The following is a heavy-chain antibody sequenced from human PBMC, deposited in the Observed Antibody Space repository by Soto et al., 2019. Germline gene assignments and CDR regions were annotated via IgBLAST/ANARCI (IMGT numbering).Heavy chain of an antibody. Sequence: QVQLVESGGGVVQPGRSLRLSCAASGFTFSSYGMHWVRQAPGKGLEWVAVIWYDGSNKYCADSVKGRFTISRDNSKNTLYLQMNSLRAEDTAVYYCARDLMVYATLLGYWGQGTLVTVSS. CDR2: IWYDGSNK. CDR1: GFTFSSYG. V-gene: IGHV3-33*01. CDR3: ARDLMVYATLLGY. D-gene: IGHD2-8*01. J-gene: IGHJ4*02.